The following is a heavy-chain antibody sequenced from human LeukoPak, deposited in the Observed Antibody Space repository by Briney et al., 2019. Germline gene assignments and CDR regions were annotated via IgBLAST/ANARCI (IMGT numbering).Heavy chain of an antibody. D-gene: IGHD3-16*01. CDR1: GFTVSSNY. J-gene: IGHJ3*02. Sequence: PGGSLRLSCAASGFTVSSNYMSWVRQAPGKGLEWVSVIYSGGSTNYADSVKGRFTISRDNFKNTLYLQMNSLRAEDTAVYYCARSNMIDAFDIWGQGTMVTVSS. V-gene: IGHV3-53*01. CDR3: ARSNMIDAFDI. CDR2: IYSGGST.